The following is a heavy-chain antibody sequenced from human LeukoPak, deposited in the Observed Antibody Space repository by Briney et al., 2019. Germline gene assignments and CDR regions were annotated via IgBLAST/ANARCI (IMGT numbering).Heavy chain of an antibody. Sequence: GGSLRLSCAASKFAFSSYAMSWVRQAPGKGLERVSAISGGGGNTYYADSVKGRFTISRDNSKNTLYLQMNSLRAEDTAVYYCGKNRYSGSLSPFDIWGQGTMVTVSS. D-gene: IGHD1-26*01. J-gene: IGHJ3*02. CDR3: GKNRYSGSLSPFDI. V-gene: IGHV3-23*01. CDR1: KFAFSSYA. CDR2: ISGGGGNT.